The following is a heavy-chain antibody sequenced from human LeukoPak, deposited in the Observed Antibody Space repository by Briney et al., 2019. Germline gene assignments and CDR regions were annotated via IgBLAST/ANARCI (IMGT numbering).Heavy chain of an antibody. CDR3: AIMHGYYDGSGYWVQ. CDR1: GFTLGSYA. J-gene: IGHJ4*02. Sequence: GGSLRLSCAASGFTLGSYAMSWVRQAPGKGLEWVSFISHNADRTSKADSVEGRFTISRDNPRNTLYLQMNSLRDDDTAVYYCAIMHGYYDGSGYWVQWGQGTLVTVSS. D-gene: IGHD3-22*01. CDR2: ISHNADRT. V-gene: IGHV3-23*01.